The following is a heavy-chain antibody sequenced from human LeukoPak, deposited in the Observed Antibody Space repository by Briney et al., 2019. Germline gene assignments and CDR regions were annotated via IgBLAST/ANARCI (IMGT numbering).Heavy chain of an antibody. CDR1: GGSLSGYY. Sequence: SETLSLTCAVYGGSLSGYYWSWIRQAPGKGLEWIGEINHSGSTNYNPSLKSQVTISVDTSKNQFSLKLSSVTAADTAVYYCARGLGQPAPGGYWGQGTLVTVSS. D-gene: IGHD3-10*01. CDR2: INHSGST. V-gene: IGHV4-34*01. CDR3: ARGLGQPAPGGY. J-gene: IGHJ4*02.